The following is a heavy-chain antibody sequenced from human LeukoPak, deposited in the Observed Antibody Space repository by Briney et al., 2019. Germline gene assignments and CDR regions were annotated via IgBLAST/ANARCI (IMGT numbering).Heavy chain of an antibody. D-gene: IGHD5-24*01. CDR1: VFTFNDYT. Sequence: PGGSLRLSCAASVFTFNDYTMHWVRQAPGKGLEWVSLISWNGCRTHYADSVKGRFAIYRDNNYKYLFVQIHRLRNEDAPVYYCSKADGGDHAHFQHWGQGTLVTVSS. V-gene: IGHV3-43*01. CDR2: ISWNGCRT. CDR3: SKADGGDHAHFQH. J-gene: IGHJ1*01.